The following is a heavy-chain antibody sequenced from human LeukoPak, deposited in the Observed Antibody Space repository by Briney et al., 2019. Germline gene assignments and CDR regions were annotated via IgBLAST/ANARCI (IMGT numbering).Heavy chain of an antibody. J-gene: IGHJ5*01. CDR2: IKQDGSEK. CDR1: GFTFSSYW. Sequence: GGSLRLSCAASGFTFSSYWMSWVHQAPGKGLEWVANIKQDGSEKYYVDSVKGRFTISRDNAKNSLFLQMASLRAEDTAVYYCARYSSGWFDYWGQGTLVAVSS. D-gene: IGHD6-19*01. V-gene: IGHV3-7*02. CDR3: ARYSSGWFDY.